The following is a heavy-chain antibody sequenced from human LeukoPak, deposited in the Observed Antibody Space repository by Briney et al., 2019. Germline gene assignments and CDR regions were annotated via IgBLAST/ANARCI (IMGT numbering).Heavy chain of an antibody. CDR3: ARAPYCSSTSCYTNSNWFDP. CDR2: INPNSGGT. D-gene: IGHD2-2*02. Sequence: ASVKVSCKASGYTFTGYCMHWVRQAPGQGLEWMGWINPNSGGTNYAQKFQGRVTMTRDTSISTAYMELSRLRSDDTAVYYCARAPYCSSTSCYTNSNWFDPWGQGTLVTVSS. CDR1: GYTFTGYC. V-gene: IGHV1-2*02. J-gene: IGHJ5*02.